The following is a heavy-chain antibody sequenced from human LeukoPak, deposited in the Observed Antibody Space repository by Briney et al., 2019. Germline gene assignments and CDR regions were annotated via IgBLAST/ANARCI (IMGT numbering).Heavy chain of an antibody. CDR3: ARSLDIVVVPAAMDWYFDL. Sequence: PSETLSLTCSVSGGSISPYYWSWIRQPPGKGLEWIGYVSYRGHTNYNPSLKSRVTISVDTSKNQFSLKLSSVTAADTAVYYCARSLDIVVVPAAMDWYFDLWGRGTLVTVSS. D-gene: IGHD2-2*03. J-gene: IGHJ2*01. CDR2: VSYRGHT. CDR1: GGSISPYY. V-gene: IGHV4-59*01.